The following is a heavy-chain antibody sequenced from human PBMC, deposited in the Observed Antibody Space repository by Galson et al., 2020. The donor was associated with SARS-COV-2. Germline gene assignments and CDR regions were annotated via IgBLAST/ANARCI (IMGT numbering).Heavy chain of an antibody. Sequence: GESPKISCKGSGYSFPNYWIGCVRQMPGKDLEWMGVIYPDDSHTIYSPSFRGQVTISGEKSLSTAYLHWSSLKASDTAMYYCERHGGSSGWDEGIDYGGQGTLVTVSS. J-gene: IGHJ4*02. V-gene: IGHV5-51*01. CDR1: GYSFPNYW. CDR2: IYPDDSHT. CDR3: ERHGGSSGWDEGIDY. D-gene: IGHD6-19*01.